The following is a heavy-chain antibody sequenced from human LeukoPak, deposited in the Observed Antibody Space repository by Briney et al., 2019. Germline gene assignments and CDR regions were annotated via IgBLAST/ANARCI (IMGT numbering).Heavy chain of an antibody. CDR1: GFTFSSYW. CDR2: INSDGSST. D-gene: IGHD5-18*01. CDR3: ARPLAGAAMGLDY. J-gene: IGHJ4*02. V-gene: IGHV3-74*01. Sequence: GGSLRLSCAASGFTFSSYWMHWVRQAPGNGLVWVSRINSDGSSTSYADSVKGRFTISRDNAKNTLYLQMNSLRAEDTAVYYCARPLAGAAMGLDYWGQGTLVTVSS.